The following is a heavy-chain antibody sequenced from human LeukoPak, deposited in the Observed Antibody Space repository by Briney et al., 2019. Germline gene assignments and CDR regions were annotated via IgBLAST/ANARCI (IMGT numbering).Heavy chain of an antibody. V-gene: IGHV1-18*01. CDR1: GYTFTSYG. CDR2: ISAYNGNT. J-gene: IGHJ6*02. D-gene: IGHD3-10*01. CDR3: ATVGMVRGDPGV. Sequence: ASVKVSCKASGYTFTSYGISWVRQAPGQGLEWMGWISAYNGNTNYAQKFQGRVTMTEDTSTDTAYMELSSLRSEDTAVYYCATVGMVRGDPGVWGQGTTVTVSS.